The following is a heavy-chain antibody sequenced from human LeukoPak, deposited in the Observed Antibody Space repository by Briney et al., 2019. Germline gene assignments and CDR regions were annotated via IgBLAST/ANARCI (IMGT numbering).Heavy chain of an antibody. V-gene: IGHV3-7*01. CDR3: ARRGSRTGTSVRGGRSVDY. CDR1: GFTFSSYW. Sequence: GGSLRLSCAASGFTFSSYWMSWVRQAPGKGLEWVANIKQDGSEKYYVDSVKGRFTISRDNAKNSLYLQMNSLRAEDTAVYYCARRGSRTGTSVRGGRSVDYWGQGTLVTVSS. D-gene: IGHD3-10*01. CDR2: IKQDGSEK. J-gene: IGHJ4*02.